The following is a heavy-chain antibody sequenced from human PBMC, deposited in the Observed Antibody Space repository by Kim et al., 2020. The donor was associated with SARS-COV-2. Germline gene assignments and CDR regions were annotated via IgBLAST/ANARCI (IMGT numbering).Heavy chain of an antibody. CDR3: ARGRAVAGVKDAFDI. J-gene: IGHJ3*02. Sequence: ASVKVSCKASGYTITSYYMHWVRQAPGQGLEWMGIINPSGGSTNYAQKFRGRVSMTRDTSTSTVYMELSSLRSEDTAVYYCARGRAVAGVKDAFDIWGQGTMVTVSS. CDR1: GYTITSYY. CDR2: INPSGGST. D-gene: IGHD6-19*01. V-gene: IGHV1-46*01.